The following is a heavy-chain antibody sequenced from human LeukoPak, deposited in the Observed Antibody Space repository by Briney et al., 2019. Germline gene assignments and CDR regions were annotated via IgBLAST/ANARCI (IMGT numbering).Heavy chain of an antibody. CDR3: ARLPAYDSSGYYLDAFDI. CDR2: INHSGST. V-gene: IGHV4-34*01. D-gene: IGHD3-22*01. Sequence: PSETLSLTCAVYGGSFSGYYWSWIRQPPGKGLEWIGEINHSGSTNYNPSPKSRVTISVDTSKNQFSLKLSSVTAADTAVYYCARLPAYDSSGYYLDAFDIWGQGTMVTVSS. J-gene: IGHJ3*02. CDR1: GGSFSGYY.